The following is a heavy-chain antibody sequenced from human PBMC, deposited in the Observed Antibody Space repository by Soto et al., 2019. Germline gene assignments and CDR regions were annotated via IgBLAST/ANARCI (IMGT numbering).Heavy chain of an antibody. CDR3: ARGIKNYYGVDG. J-gene: IGHJ6*02. CDR1: GFTFTSYW. V-gene: IGHV3-74*01. CDR2: INSDGTTA. Sequence: EVQLVESGGDLVQPGGSLRLSCAASGFTFTSYWVHWVRQAPGKGLVWVSRINSDGTTANYADSVTRRLTISRDNAKNKVYLQMNSLRVEDTAVYYCARGIKNYYGVDGWGQGTTVTVSS.